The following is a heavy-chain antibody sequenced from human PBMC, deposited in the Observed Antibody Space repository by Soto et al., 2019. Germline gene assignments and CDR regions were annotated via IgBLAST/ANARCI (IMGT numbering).Heavy chain of an antibody. CDR1: GGSISSSSYY. D-gene: IGHD3-10*01. CDR3: AKGGSGIYSNAFDI. V-gene: IGHV4-39*01. CDR2: IYYSGST. J-gene: IGHJ3*02. Sequence: SETLSLTCTVSGGSISSSSYYWGWIRQPPGKGLEWIGSIYYSGSTYYNPSLKSRVTISVDTSKNQFSLKLSSVTAADTAVYYCAKGGSGIYSNAFDIWGQGTMVTVSS.